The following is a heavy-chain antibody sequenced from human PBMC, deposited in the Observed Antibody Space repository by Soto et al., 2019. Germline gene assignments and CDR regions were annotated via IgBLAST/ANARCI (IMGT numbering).Heavy chain of an antibody. CDR3: ASGDYYDSSGLPMRAFDY. D-gene: IGHD3-22*01. CDR1: GYTFTSYA. V-gene: IGHV1-3*01. J-gene: IGHJ4*02. CDR2: INAGNGNT. Sequence: ASVKVSCKASGYTFTSYAMHWVRQAPGQRLEWMGWINAGNGNTKYSQKFQGRVTITRDTSASTAYMELSSLRSEDTAVYYCASGDYYDSSGLPMRAFDYWGPGTLVTVSS.